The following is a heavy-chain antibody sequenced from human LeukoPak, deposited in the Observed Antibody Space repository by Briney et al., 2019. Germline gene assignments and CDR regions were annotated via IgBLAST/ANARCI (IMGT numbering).Heavy chain of an antibody. CDR1: GGTFTSYA. Sequence: ASVTVSFTASGGTFTSYAISWVRQAPGQGREWVGRIIPILGIANYAQKFQGRVTITADKSTSTAYMELSSLRSEDTAVYYCARTYYYDSSGYPIYYYGMDVWGQGTTVTVSS. CDR2: IIPILGIA. V-gene: IGHV1-69*04. D-gene: IGHD3-22*01. J-gene: IGHJ6*02. CDR3: ARTYYYDSSGYPIYYYGMDV.